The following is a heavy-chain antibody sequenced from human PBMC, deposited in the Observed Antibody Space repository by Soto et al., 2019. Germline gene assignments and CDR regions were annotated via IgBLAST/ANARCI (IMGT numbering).Heavy chain of an antibody. V-gene: IGHV4-39*01. Sequence: VSGGSISSSSYYWGWIRQPPGKGLEWIGSIYYSGSTYYNPSLKSRVTISVDTSKNQFSLKLSSVTAADTAVYYCARRCSGGSGHNYYYYGMDVWGQGTTVTVSS. D-gene: IGHD2-15*01. J-gene: IGHJ6*02. CDR3: ARRCSGGSGHNYYYYGMDV. CDR1: GGSISSSSYY. CDR2: IYYSGST.